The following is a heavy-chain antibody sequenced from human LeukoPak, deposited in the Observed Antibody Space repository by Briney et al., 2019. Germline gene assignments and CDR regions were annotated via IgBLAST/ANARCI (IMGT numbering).Heavy chain of an antibody. D-gene: IGHD5-12*01. J-gene: IGHJ4*02. Sequence: GASVKVSCKASGYTFTGYYIHRVRQAPGQGLEWLGWISPNTGGTHYAQNFQDRVTVTRDTSISTAYMDLSRLRSDDTAVYYCARDRGYSGYDVWGQGTLVTVSS. CDR3: ARDRGYSGYDV. V-gene: IGHV1-2*02. CDR1: GYTFTGYY. CDR2: ISPNTGGT.